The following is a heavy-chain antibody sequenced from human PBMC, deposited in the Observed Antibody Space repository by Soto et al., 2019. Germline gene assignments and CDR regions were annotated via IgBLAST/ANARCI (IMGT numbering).Heavy chain of an antibody. D-gene: IGHD1-26*01. CDR2: IYSRGGT. CDR1: GFTVSNNY. Sequence: EVQVVESGGGLVQPGGSLRLSCAASGFTVSNNYMTWVRQAPGKGLEWVSLIYSRGGTDYADSVKGRFTISRDNSKNMVYLQMNRLRVEDTAVYYCARGGSGSQTVGYWGQGARVTVSS. V-gene: IGHV3-66*01. J-gene: IGHJ4*02. CDR3: ARGGSGSQTVGY.